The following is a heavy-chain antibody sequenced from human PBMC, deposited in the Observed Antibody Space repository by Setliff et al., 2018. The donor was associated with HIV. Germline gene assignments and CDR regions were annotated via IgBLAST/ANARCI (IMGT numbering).Heavy chain of an antibody. CDR3: ASGVARQVVIDRWFDP. V-gene: IGHV4-34*01. D-gene: IGHD2-21*01. CDR1: GGSFSDFY. J-gene: IGHJ5*02. Sequence: SETLSLTCAVFGGSFSDFYWSWIRQPPGKGLEWIGEISYSGSTVYNPSLKSRVTMSVDASKNLVSLNLNSVTAADTAIYYYASGVARQVVIDRWFDPWGQGTPVTVSS. CDR2: ISYSGST.